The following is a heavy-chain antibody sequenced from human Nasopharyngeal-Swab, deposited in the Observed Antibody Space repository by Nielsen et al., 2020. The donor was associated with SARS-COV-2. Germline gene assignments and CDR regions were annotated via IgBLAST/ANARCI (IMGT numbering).Heavy chain of an antibody. CDR1: GFTFSSYV. J-gene: IGHJ1*01. D-gene: IGHD1-20*01. CDR2: TSNDGNIK. Sequence: GESLKISCSASGFTFSSYVMHWVRQAPGKGLEWVAVTSNDGNIKYYAESVKGRFTISRDNYQNTLYLQMNSVRGEDTAVYYCARGAITGITYAEYFQFWGQGTLVTVSS. V-gene: IGHV3-30-3*01. CDR3: ARGAITGITYAEYFQF.